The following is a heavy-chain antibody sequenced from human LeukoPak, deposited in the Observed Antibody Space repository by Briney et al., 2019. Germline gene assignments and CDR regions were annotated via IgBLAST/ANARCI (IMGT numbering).Heavy chain of an antibody. CDR3: ARVKTGELFYFDY. CDR2: IYSGGNT. Sequence: GGSLRLSCAASGFTVSSNYMTWVRQAPGKGLEWVSVIYSGGNTYYADSVKGRFTISRDNSKNTMYFQMNSLRAEDTAVYYCARVKTGELFYFDYWGQGTLVTVSS. CDR1: GFTVSSNY. D-gene: IGHD7-27*01. V-gene: IGHV3-66*01. J-gene: IGHJ4*02.